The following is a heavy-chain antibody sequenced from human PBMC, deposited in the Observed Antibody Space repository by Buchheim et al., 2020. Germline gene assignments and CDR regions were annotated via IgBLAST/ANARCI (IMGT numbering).Heavy chain of an antibody. V-gene: IGHV4-31*03. CDR3: ARDNYDSTTYSLQYYFDY. J-gene: IGHJ4*02. CDR2: ISYSGST. Sequence: QVQLQESGPGLVKPSQTLSLTCTVSGDSISSGGYYWSWIRQHPGKGLEWIGYISYSGSTYYKPSLNSRLTISVDTSKNQFSLKLFSVTAADTAVYYCARDNYDSTTYSLQYYFDYWGQGTL. CDR1: GDSISSGGYY. D-gene: IGHD2/OR15-2a*01.